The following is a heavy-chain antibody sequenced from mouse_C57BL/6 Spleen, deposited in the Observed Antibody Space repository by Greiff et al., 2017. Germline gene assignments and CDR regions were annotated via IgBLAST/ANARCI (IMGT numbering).Heavy chain of an antibody. CDR2: IHPNSGST. CDR3: ARSDYDYDVRAMDY. Sequence: VQLQQPGAELVKPGASVKLSCKASGYTFTSYWMHWVKQRPGQGLEWIGMIHPNSGSTNYNEKFKSKAKLTVDKSSSTAYMQLSSLTSEDSAVYYCARSDYDYDVRAMDYWGQGTSVTVSS. V-gene: IGHV1-64*01. CDR1: GYTFTSYW. J-gene: IGHJ4*01. D-gene: IGHD2-4*01.